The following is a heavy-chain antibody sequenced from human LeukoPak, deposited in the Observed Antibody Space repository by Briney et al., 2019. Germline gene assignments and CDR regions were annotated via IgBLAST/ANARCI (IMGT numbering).Heavy chain of an antibody. CDR3: ARDGDSGSYPQYYFDY. CDR1: GYTFTSYY. J-gene: IGHJ4*02. Sequence: ASVKVSCKASGYTFTSYYMHWVRQAPGQGLEWMGLINPSGGSTSYAQKFQGRVTMTRDTSTSTVYMELSSLRSEDTAVYYCARDGDSGSYPQYYFDYWGQGTLVTVSS. V-gene: IGHV1-46*01. CDR2: INPSGGST. D-gene: IGHD1-26*01.